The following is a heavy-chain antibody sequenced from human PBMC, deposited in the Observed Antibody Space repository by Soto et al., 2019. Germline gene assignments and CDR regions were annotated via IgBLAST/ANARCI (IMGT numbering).Heavy chain of an antibody. CDR3: ARGGEYSNFGLGYYYYMDV. J-gene: IGHJ6*03. V-gene: IGHV4-39*01. CDR1: GGSISSSSYY. Sequence: PSETLSLTCTVSGGSISSSSYYWGWIRQPPGKGLEWIGSIYYSGSTYYNPSLKSRVTISVDTSKNQFSLKLSSVTAADTAVYYCARGGEYSNFGLGYYYYMDVWGKGTTVTVS. D-gene: IGHD4-4*01. CDR2: IYYSGST.